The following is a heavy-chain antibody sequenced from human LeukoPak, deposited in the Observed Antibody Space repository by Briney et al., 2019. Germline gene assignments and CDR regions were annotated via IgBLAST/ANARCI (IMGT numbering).Heavy chain of an antibody. D-gene: IGHD2-15*01. CDR1: GFAFSSYW. CDR3: ARGRFWWFA. CDR2: INSGGSDS. Sequence: SGGSLRLSCAASGFAFSSYWIHWVRQAPGKGLVWVSRINSGGSDSIYADSVKGRFTISRDNAQNTVYLQMNSLRAEDTAMYYCARGRFWWFAWGQGTLVTVSS. V-gene: IGHV3-74*01. J-gene: IGHJ5*02.